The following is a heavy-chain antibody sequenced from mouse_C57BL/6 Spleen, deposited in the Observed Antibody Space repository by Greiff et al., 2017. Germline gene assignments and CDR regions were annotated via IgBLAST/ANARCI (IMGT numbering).Heavy chain of an antibody. J-gene: IGHJ2*01. V-gene: IGHV5-9-1*02. CDR1: GFTFSSYA. CDR3: TRAALTTVVATDYFDY. CDR2: ISSGGDYI. D-gene: IGHD1-1*01. Sequence: EVKVEESGEGLVKPGGSLKLSCAASGFTFSSYAMSWVRQTPEKRLEWVAYISSGGDYIYYADTVKGRFTISRDNARNTLYLQMSSLKSEDTAMYYCTRAALTTVVATDYFDYWGQGTTLTVSS.